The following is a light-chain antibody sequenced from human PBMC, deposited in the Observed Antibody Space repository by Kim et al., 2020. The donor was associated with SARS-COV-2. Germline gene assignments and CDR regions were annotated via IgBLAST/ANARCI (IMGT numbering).Light chain of an antibody. V-gene: IGKV3-15*01. CDR2: SAF. CDR1: QNIGSN. CDR3: QQYSDWPPVLT. Sequence: EIVLTQSPATLSVSPGERATLSCGASQNIGSNLVWCQQKPGQPPRLLIYSAFTRAAGVPARFTGSGSGTEFTLTITSLQSEDFAVYYCQQYSDWPPVLTFGGGTKVDIK. J-gene: IGKJ4*01.